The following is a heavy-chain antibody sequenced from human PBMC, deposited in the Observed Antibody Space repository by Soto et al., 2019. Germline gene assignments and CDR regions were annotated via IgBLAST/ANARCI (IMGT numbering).Heavy chain of an antibody. CDR2: IYHSGST. J-gene: IGHJ6*03. CDR1: SGSISSSNW. CDR3: ARVGAAASTIEGHYYYMDV. V-gene: IGHV4-4*02. Sequence: QVQLQESGPGLVKPSGTRSLTCAVSSGSISSSNWWSWVRQPPGKGLEWIGEIYHSGSTNYNPSLKSRGTISVDKSKNQFSLKLSSVTAADTVVYYCARVGAAASTIEGHYYYMDVWGKGTTVTVSS. D-gene: IGHD6-13*01.